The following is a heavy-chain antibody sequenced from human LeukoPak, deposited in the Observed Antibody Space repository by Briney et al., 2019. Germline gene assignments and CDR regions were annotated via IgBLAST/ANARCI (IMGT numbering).Heavy chain of an antibody. CDR3: ARHSTTDYSSGWYWFPPGESPFDY. D-gene: IGHD6-19*01. Sequence: SETLSLICTVSGGSISSGSYYWSWIRQPAGKGLEWIGRIYTSGSTNYNPSLKSRVTISVDTSKNQFSLKLSSVTAADTAVYYCARHSTTDYSSGWYWFPPGESPFDYWGQGTLVTVSS. CDR1: GGSISSGSYY. V-gene: IGHV4-61*02. J-gene: IGHJ4*02. CDR2: IYTSGST.